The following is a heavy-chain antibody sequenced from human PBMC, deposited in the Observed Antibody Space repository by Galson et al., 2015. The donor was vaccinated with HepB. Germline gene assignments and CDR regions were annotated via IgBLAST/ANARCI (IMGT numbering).Heavy chain of an antibody. CDR1: GYTFISYG. D-gene: IGHD2-15*01. CDR2: IRTYNGNT. V-gene: IGHV1-18*01. Sequence: SVKVSCKASGYTFISYGVIWVRQAQGEGLEWMRGIRTYNGNTTYAQKFQGRVNMNTDTPTSTAYMDLRILRSDDTAVYYCGGVSGRYCSGASCYPGYYYWGQGTLVTVSS. J-gene: IGHJ4*02. CDR3: GGVSGRYCSGASCYPGYYY.